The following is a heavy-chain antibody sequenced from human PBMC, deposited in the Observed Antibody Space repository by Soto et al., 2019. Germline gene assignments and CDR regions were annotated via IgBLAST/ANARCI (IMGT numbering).Heavy chain of an antibody. CDR1: GFTFSSYA. CDR3: ASAPPTTVVTPDWYFDL. D-gene: IGHD4-17*01. Sequence: QVQLVESGGGVVQPGRSLRLSCAASGFTFSSYAMHWVRQAPGKGLEWVAVISYDGSNKYYADSVKGRVTISRDNSKKPLYLQMNSLRAEDTAVYYCASAPPTTVVTPDWYFDLWGRGTLVTVSS. V-gene: IGHV3-30-3*01. CDR2: ISYDGSNK. J-gene: IGHJ2*01.